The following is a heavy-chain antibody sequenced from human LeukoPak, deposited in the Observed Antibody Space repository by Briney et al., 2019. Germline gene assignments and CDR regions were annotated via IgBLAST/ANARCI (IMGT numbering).Heavy chain of an antibody. CDR2: INHSGST. CDR1: GGSFSGYY. J-gene: IGHJ3*02. V-gene: IGHV4-34*01. CDR3: AQRSGDAFDI. D-gene: IGHD6-25*01. Sequence: SETLSLTCAVYGGSFSGYYWSWIRQPPGKGLEWIGEINHSGSTNYNPSLKSRVTISVDTSKNQFSQKLSSVTAADTAVYYCAQRSGDAFDIWGQGTMVTVSS.